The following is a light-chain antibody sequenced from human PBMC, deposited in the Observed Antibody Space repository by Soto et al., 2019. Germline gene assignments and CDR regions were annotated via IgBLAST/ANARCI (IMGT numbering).Light chain of an antibody. CDR1: KDIGNY. J-gene: IGKJ5*01. CDR2: DAS. Sequence: IPTAQPASSRTTYVADRITITGLASKDIGNYLNWYQQKPGKAPKLLIYDASTLESGVPSRFSGSGSGTDFTFTISSLQPEDFATYYCQQSDNLPIPFGHGTRLEIK. CDR3: QQSDNLPIP. V-gene: IGKV1-33*01.